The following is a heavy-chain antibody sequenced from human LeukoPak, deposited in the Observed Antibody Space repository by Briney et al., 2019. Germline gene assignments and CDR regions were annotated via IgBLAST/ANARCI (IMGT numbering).Heavy chain of an antibody. V-gene: IGHV3-7*01. Sequence: GGSLRLSCAASGFTFSSYWMSWVRQAPGKGLEWVANIKQDGSEKYYVDSVKGRFTISRDNAKNSLYLQMNSLRAEDTAVYYCARVVVITMSYYYYYMDVWGKGTTVTVSS. J-gene: IGHJ6*03. CDR3: ARVVVITMSYYYYYMDV. CDR1: GFTFSSYW. D-gene: IGHD3-22*01. CDR2: IKQDGSEK.